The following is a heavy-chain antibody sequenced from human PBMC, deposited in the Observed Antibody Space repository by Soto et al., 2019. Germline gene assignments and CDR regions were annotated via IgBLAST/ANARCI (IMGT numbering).Heavy chain of an antibody. CDR2: MNPNSGDT. J-gene: IGHJ4*02. V-gene: IGHV1-8*01. CDR3: ARGGGGRWYSGDY. Sequence: QVQLVQSGAEVKKPGASVKVSCKASGYTFNNYHIHWVRQATGQGLEWMGWMNPNSGDTGYAQKFQGRVTMTRDTSITAAYRDLSGLRSEDTAVYYCARGGGGRWYSGDYWGQGTLVTVSS. D-gene: IGHD6-13*01. CDR1: GYTFNNYH.